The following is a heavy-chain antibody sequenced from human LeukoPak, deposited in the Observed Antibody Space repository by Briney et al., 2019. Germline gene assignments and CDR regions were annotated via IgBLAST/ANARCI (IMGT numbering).Heavy chain of an antibody. D-gene: IGHD3-3*01. J-gene: IGHJ4*02. CDR2: ISAYNGNT. V-gene: IGHV1-18*01. CDR3: ARAGPSYDFWSGLDY. CDR1: GFTFTSYG. Sequence: GGSLRLSCAASGFTFTSYGISWVRQAPGQGLEWMGWISAYNGNTNYAQKLQGRVTMTTDTSTSTAYMELRSLRSDDTAVYYCARAGPSYDFWSGLDYWGQGTLVTVSS.